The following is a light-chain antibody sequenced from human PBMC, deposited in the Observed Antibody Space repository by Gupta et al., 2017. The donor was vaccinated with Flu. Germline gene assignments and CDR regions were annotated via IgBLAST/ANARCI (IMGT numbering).Light chain of an antibody. CDR1: QSVLYSSNNKNY. CDR3: HQYTTTPWT. J-gene: IGKJ1*01. V-gene: IGKV4-1*01. CDR2: WAS. Sequence: SLGERATINCKSSQSVLYSSNNKNYLAWYQHKPGQPPRLLIYWASTRESGVPDRFSGSGSGTDFTLTISSLQAEDVAVYYCHQYTTTPWTFGQWTKVEIK.